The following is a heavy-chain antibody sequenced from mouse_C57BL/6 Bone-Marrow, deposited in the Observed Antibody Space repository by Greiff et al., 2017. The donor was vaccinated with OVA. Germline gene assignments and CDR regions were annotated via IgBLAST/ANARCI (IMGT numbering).Heavy chain of an antibody. Sequence: EVQLVESGGGLVKPGGSLKLSCAASGFTFSSYAMSWVRQTPEKRLEWVATISDGGSYTYYPDNVKGRFTISRDNAKNNLYLQMSHLKSEDTAMYYCARDPDYYGSSYGYYFDYWGQGTTLTVSS. J-gene: IGHJ2*01. CDR1: GFTFSSYA. D-gene: IGHD1-1*01. CDR2: ISDGGSYT. V-gene: IGHV5-4*01. CDR3: ARDPDYYGSSYGYYFDY.